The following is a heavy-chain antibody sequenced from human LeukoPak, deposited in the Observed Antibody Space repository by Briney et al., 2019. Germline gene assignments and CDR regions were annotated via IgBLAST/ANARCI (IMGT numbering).Heavy chain of an antibody. J-gene: IGHJ4*02. CDR2: ISSSSSYI. V-gene: IGHV3-21*01. CDR1: GFTFSSYS. Sequence: GGSLRLSCAASGFTFSSYSMNWVRQAPGKGLEWVSSISSSSSYIYYADSVKGRFTISRDNAKNSLYLQMNSLRAEDTAVYYCASSAYYYDSSGYPPNRYWGQGTLVTVSS. D-gene: IGHD3-22*01. CDR3: ASSAYYYDSSGYPPNRY.